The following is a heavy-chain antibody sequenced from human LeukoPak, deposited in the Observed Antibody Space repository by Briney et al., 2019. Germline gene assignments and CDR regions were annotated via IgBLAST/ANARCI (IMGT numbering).Heavy chain of an antibody. D-gene: IGHD6-19*01. V-gene: IGHV3-7*01. CDR1: GFIFSNYG. CDR3: AREAGDSSGWYNWFDP. J-gene: IGHJ5*02. CDR2: IKQDGSEK. Sequence: GGSLRLSCAASGFIFSNYGMNWVRQAPGKGREWVANIKQDGSEKNYVDSVKGRFTISRDNAKNSLYLQMNSLRAEDTAVYYCAREAGDSSGWYNWFDPWGQGTLVTVSS.